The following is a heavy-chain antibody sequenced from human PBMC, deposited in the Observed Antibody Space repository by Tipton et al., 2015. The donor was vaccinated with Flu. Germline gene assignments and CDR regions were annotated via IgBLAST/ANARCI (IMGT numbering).Heavy chain of an antibody. D-gene: IGHD3-10*01. CDR3: ARGLYGSGSYQWRYFDS. V-gene: IGHV4-38-2*02. J-gene: IGHJ4*02. CDR2: AYHRGST. CDR1: GYSISSGYY. Sequence: TLSLTCSVSGYSISSGYYWGWIRHPPGKGLEWIANAYHRGSTYYNPSLKSRATIFVDTSKNQVSLKLSSVTAADTAVYYCARGLYGSGSYQWRYFDSWGQGTLVTVSS.